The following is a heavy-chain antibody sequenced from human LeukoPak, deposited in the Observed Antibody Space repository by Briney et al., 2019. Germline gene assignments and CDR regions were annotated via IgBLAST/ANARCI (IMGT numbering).Heavy chain of an antibody. CDR2: ISAYNGNT. D-gene: IGHD3-9*01. J-gene: IGHJ6*03. CDR1: GYTFTSYG. CDR3: ARTPLRYFDWLLYRGPDYMDV. V-gene: IGHV1-18*01. Sequence: ASVKVSFKASGYTFTSYGISWVRQAPGQGLEWMGWISAYNGNTNYAQKLQGRVTMTTDTSTSTAYMELRSLRSDDTAVYYCARTPLRYFDWLLYRGPDYMDVWGKGTTVTISS.